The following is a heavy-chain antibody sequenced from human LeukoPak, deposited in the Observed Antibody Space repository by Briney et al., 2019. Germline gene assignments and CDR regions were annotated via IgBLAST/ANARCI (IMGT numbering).Heavy chain of an antibody. J-gene: IGHJ4*02. Sequence: PSETLSLTCAVYGGSFSGYYWSWIRQPPGKGLEWIGEINHSGSTNYNPSPKSRVTISVDTSKNQFSLKLSSVTAADTAVYYCAREEYYYDSSGYYATTFDYWGQGTLVTVSS. CDR2: INHSGST. CDR3: AREEYYYDSSGYYATTFDY. D-gene: IGHD3-22*01. CDR1: GGSFSGYY. V-gene: IGHV4-34*01.